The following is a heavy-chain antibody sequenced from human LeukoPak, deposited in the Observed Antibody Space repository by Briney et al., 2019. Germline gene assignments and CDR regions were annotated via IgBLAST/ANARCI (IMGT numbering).Heavy chain of an antibody. CDR2: IRYDGSNK. D-gene: IGHD2-2*01. J-gene: IGHJ4*02. CDR1: GFIFTSYG. V-gene: IGHV3-30*02. Sequence: TGGSLRLSCAASGFIFTSYGMHWVRQAPGKGLEWVAFIRYDGSNKYYADSVKGRFTISRDNSKNTLYLQMNSLRAEDTAVYYCVVVPAAQPDYWGQGTLVTVSS. CDR3: VVVPAAQPDY.